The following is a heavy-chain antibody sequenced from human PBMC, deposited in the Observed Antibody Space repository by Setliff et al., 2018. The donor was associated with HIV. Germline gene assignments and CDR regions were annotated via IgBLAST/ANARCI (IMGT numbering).Heavy chain of an antibody. D-gene: IGHD3-22*01. J-gene: IGHJ4*02. CDR3: ARDPPWNYDSSGYPYYFDY. V-gene: IGHV3-7*01. Sequence: LRLSCAASGLTFSMYWMSWVRQTPGKGLEWLANIKEDGNDKYYVDSMKGRLTISRDNAKNSLYLQMNSLRAEDTAVYYCARDPPWNYDSSGYPYYFDYWGQGTLVTVSS. CDR1: GLTFSMYW. CDR2: IKEDGNDK.